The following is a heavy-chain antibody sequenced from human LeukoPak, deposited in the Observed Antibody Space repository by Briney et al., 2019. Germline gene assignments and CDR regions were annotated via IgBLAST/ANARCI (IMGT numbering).Heavy chain of an antibody. CDR2: IYPGDSDT. CDR3: ATSAVAGNYYYYMDV. V-gene: IGHV5-51*01. J-gene: IGHJ6*03. Sequence: GESLKISCKGSGYSFASYWIGWVRQMPGKGLEWMGIIYPGDSDTRYSPSFQGQVTISADKSISTAYLQWSSLKASDTAMYYCATSAVAGNYYYYMDVWGKGTTVTISS. CDR1: GYSFASYW. D-gene: IGHD6-19*01.